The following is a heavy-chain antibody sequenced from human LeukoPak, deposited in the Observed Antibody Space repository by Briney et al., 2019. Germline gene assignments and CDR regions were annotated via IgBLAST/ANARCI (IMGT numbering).Heavy chain of an antibody. Sequence: SETLSLTCTVSGGSISSGDCYWSWIRQPPGKGLEWIGYIYYSGSTYYNPSLKSRVTISVDTSKNQFSLKLSSVTAADTAVYYCAREPTVVTGAFDIWGQGTMVTVSS. D-gene: IGHD4-23*01. J-gene: IGHJ3*02. CDR3: AREPTVVTGAFDI. CDR1: GGSISSGDCY. CDR2: IYYSGST. V-gene: IGHV4-30-4*08.